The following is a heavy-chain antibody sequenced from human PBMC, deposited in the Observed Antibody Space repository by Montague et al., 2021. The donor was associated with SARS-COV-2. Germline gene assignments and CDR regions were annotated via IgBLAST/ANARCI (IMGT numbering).Heavy chain of an antibody. CDR3: ASHPVFQQLYS. CDR1: GASVSSINW. CDR2: IHHTGII. D-gene: IGHD6-13*01. Sequence: SETLSLTCAVSGASVSSINWWSWVRQPPGRGLEWIAEIHHTGIINFNPSLRSRGLISLDSSKNQFSLKLNSVTAADTATYYCASHPVFQQLYSWGQGTLVSVS. J-gene: IGHJ4*02. V-gene: IGHV4-4*02.